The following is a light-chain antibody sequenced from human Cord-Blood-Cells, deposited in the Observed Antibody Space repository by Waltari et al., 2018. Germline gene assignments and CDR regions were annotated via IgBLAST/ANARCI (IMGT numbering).Light chain of an antibody. CDR1: SSDVASYNL. CDR2: EGS. V-gene: IGLV2-23*01. Sequence: QSALTQPASVSGSPGQSTTISCTGTSSDVASYNLVSWYQQHPGKAPKLMIYEGSKRPSGVSNRFSGSKSGNTASLTISGLQAENEADYYCCSYAGISTWVFGGGTKLTVL. CDR3: CSYAGISTWV. J-gene: IGLJ3*02.